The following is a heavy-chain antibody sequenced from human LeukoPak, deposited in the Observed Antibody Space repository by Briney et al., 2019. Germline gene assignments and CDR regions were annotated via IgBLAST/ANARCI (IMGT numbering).Heavy chain of an antibody. D-gene: IGHD3-22*01. CDR1: GFSFSSYG. V-gene: IGHV3-30*18. J-gene: IGHJ4*02. CDR3: AKEIYYDSSAFFDY. CDR2: IGYDGSNK. Sequence: ERSLRLSCAASGFSFSSYGIHWVRQAPGKGLEWVAVIGYDGSNKYYADSVKGRFTISRDNSKNTLYLQMNSLRTEDTAVYFCAKEIYYDSSAFFDYWGQGTLVTVSS.